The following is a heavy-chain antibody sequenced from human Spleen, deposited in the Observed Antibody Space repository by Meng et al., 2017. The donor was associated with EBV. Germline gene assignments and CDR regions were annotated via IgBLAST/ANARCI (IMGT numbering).Heavy chain of an antibody. CDR3: ARGLYYDSSGYLGY. Sequence: QVQLVQSGAEVKKPGASVTVSCKASGYTFSSYGINWVRQAPRQGLEWMGWMNPNSGNTGYAQKFQGRVTMTRNTSISTAYMELSSLRSEDTAVYYCARGLYYDSSGYLGYWGQGTLVTVSS. CDR2: MNPNSGNT. J-gene: IGHJ4*02. CDR1: GYTFSSYG. V-gene: IGHV1-8*02. D-gene: IGHD3-22*01.